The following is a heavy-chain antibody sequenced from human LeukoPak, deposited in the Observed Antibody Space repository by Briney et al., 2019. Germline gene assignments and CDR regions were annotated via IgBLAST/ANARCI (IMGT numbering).Heavy chain of an antibody. D-gene: IGHD3-10*02. CDR2: LYSGGST. J-gene: IGHJ4*02. CDR1: GFTFDDYA. V-gene: IGHV3-66*01. CDR3: ARDLFN. Sequence: TGGSLRLSCAASGFTFDDYAMHWVRQAPGKGLEWVSALYSGGSTYYADSVKGRFTISRDNSKNTLYLQMNSLRAEDTAVYYCARDLFNWGQGTLVTVSS.